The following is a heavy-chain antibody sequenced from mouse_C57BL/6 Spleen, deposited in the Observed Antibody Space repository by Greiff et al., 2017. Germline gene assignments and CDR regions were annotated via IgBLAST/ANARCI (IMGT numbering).Heavy chain of an antibody. J-gene: IGHJ2*01. CDR1: GYTFTSYW. V-gene: IGHV1-69*01. CDR2: IDPSDSYT. CDR3: ARYYGSSYYVDY. D-gene: IGHD1-1*01. Sequence: QVQLKQPGAELVMPGASVKLSCKASGYTFTSYWMHWVKQRPGQGLEWIGEIDPSDSYTNYNQKFKGKSTVTVDKSSSTAYMQLSSLTSEDSAVYYCARYYGSSYYVDYWGQGT.